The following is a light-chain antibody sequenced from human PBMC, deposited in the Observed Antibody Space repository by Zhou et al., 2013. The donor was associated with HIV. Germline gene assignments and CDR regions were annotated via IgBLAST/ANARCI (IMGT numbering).Light chain of an antibody. Sequence: EIVMTQSPATLSVSPGERATLSCRASQSVSSNLAWYIQKPGQAPRLLIYGASTRATGVPARFSGSGSGTEFTLTISSLQSEDSAVYYCQQYYNWPPWTFGQGTKVEIK. J-gene: IGKJ1*01. CDR1: QSVSSN. CDR2: GAS. V-gene: IGKV3-15*01. CDR3: QQYYNWPPWT.